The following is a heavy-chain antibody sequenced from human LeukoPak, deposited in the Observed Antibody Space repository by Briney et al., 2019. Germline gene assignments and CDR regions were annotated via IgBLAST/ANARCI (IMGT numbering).Heavy chain of an antibody. CDR3: ARAIQLWSHAFDI. CDR1: GFTFSSYS. J-gene: IGHJ3*02. Sequence: GGSLRLSCAASGFTFSSYSMNWVRQAPGKGLEWVSYISSSGSTIYYADSVKGRFTISRDNAKNSLYLQMNSLRAEDTAVYYCARAIQLWSHAFDIWGQGTMVTVSS. V-gene: IGHV3-48*04. D-gene: IGHD5-18*01. CDR2: ISSSGSTI.